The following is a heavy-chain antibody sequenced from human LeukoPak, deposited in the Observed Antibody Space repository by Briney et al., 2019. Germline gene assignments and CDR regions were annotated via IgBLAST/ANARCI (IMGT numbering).Heavy chain of an antibody. J-gene: IGHJ6*03. CDR2: IIPILGIA. V-gene: IGHV1-69*02. CDR3: ARAWIQLWTLYYYYYMDV. Sequence: SVKVSCKASGGTFSSYTISWVRQAPGQGLEWMGRIIPILGIANYAQKFQGRVTITADKSTSTAYMELSSLRSEDTAVYYCARAWIQLWTLYYYYYMDVWGKGTTVTVSS. D-gene: IGHD5-18*01. CDR1: GGTFSSYT.